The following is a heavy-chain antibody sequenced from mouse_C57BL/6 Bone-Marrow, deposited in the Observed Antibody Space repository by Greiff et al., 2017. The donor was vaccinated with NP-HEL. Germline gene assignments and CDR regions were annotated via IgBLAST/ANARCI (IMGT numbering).Heavy chain of an antibody. V-gene: IGHV1-64*01. J-gene: IGHJ2*01. CDR1: GYTFTSYW. Sequence: QVQLQQPGAELVKPGASVKLSCKASGYTFTSYWMHWVKQRPGQGLEWIGMIHPNSGSTNYNEKFKSKATLTVDKSSSTAYMQLSSLTSEDSAGYFCAWDVVYYFDYWGQGTTLTVSS. CDR3: AWDVVYYFDY. D-gene: IGHD4-1*01. CDR2: IHPNSGST.